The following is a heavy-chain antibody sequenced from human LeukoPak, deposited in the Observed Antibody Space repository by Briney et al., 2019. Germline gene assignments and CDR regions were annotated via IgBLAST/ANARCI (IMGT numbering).Heavy chain of an antibody. Sequence: AASVKVSCKASGYTFTSYGISWVRQAPGQGLEWMGWISAYNGNTNYAQKLRGRVTMTTDTSTSTAYMELRSLRSDDTAVYYCARDPAYYYDSSGCDYWGQGTLVTVSS. D-gene: IGHD3-22*01. CDR3: ARDPAYYYDSSGCDY. CDR2: ISAYNGNT. J-gene: IGHJ4*02. V-gene: IGHV1-18*01. CDR1: GYTFTSYG.